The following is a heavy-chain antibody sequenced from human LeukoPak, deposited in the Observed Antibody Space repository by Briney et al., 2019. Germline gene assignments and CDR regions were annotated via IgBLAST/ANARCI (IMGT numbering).Heavy chain of an antibody. Sequence: NPSETLSLTCTVSGGSISSSSYYWGWVRQPPGKGLEWIANIYYSGSTYYSPSLRSRVTISVDTSKNQFSLKLTSVTAADTAVYYCARHASVSGNWPRPLDYWGQGSLVTASS. CDR2: IYYSGST. J-gene: IGHJ4*02. D-gene: IGHD3-3*01. CDR1: GGSISSSSYY. CDR3: ARHASVSGNWPRPLDY. V-gene: IGHV4-39*01.